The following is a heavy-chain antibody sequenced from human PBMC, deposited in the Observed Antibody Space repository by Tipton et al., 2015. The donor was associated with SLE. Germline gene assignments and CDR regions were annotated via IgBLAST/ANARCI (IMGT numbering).Heavy chain of an antibody. D-gene: IGHD1-20*01. V-gene: IGHV4-31*03. Sequence: TLSLTCTVSGGSISSGGYYLSWIRQHPGKGLEWIGYIYYSGSTYYNPSLKSRVTISVDTSKNQFSLKLSSVTAADTAVYYCARDAGRDITGTHGPFDIWGQGTMATVSS. CDR3: ARDAGRDITGTHGPFDI. CDR2: IYYSGST. CDR1: GGSISSGGYY. J-gene: IGHJ3*02.